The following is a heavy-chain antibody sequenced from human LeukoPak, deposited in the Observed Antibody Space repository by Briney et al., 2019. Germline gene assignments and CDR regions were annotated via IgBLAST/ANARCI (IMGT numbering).Heavy chain of an antibody. CDR2: IFYSGST. CDR1: GGSISSYY. V-gene: IGHV4-59*01. Sequence: PSETLSLTCTVSGGSISSYYWSWIRQPPTKALEWMGYIFYSGSTNYNPSLKGRVTISVDTSKNQFSLNLSSVTAADTAVYYCARALYYYDSSGPLPLKWGQGTLVTVSS. D-gene: IGHD3-22*01. J-gene: IGHJ4*02. CDR3: ARALYYYDSSGPLPLK.